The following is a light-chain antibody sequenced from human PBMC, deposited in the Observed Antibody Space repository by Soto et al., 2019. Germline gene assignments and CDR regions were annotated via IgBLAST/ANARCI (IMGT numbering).Light chain of an antibody. CDR1: QSVSSSY. CDR2: GAS. CDR3: QQYNNWIT. Sequence: EIVFTPSPGTLSLSPGKRATLSCRASQSVSSSYLAWYQQKPGQAPRLLIYGASSRATGIPDRFSGSWSGTEFTLTISSLQSEDFAVYYCQQYNNWITFGQGTRLEI. V-gene: IGKV3-20*01. J-gene: IGKJ5*01.